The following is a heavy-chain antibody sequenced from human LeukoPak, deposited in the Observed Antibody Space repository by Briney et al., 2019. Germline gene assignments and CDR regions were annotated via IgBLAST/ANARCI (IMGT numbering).Heavy chain of an antibody. V-gene: IGHV3-11*04. J-gene: IGHJ3*02. CDR1: GFSFSDYY. CDR2: ISNDSVDK. Sequence: GGALRLSCVGSGFSFSDYYMSWIRQAPGKGLEWVSYISNDSVDKYYVDSVRGRFTISRDNAKKSMYLQMSGLRVEDTAVYYCAGRDWVSGAVRAFDIWGQGTMVTVSS. D-gene: IGHD3-3*01. CDR3: AGRDWVSGAVRAFDI.